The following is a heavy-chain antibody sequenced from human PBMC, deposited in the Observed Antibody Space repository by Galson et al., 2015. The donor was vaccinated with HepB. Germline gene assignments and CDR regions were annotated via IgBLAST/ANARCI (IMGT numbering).Heavy chain of an antibody. CDR3: TRDLGNDSSGYTDY. D-gene: IGHD3-22*01. Sequence: SLRLSCAASGFTFGDYAMSWFRQAPGKGLEWVGFIRGKAYGGTTEYAASVKDRFTISRDDSTSIAYLQVNSLRTEDTAVYYCTRDLGNDSSGYTDYWGQGTLVTVSS. V-gene: IGHV3-49*03. J-gene: IGHJ4*02. CDR2: IRGKAYGGTT. CDR1: GFTFGDYA.